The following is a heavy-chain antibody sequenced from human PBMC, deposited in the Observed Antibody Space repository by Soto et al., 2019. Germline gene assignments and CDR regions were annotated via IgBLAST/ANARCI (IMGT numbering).Heavy chain of an antibody. CDR2: TTYDGGIK. J-gene: IGHJ6*02. CDR1: GFSFSSYG. Sequence: GGSLRLSCAASGFSFSSYGREWVRLAPGKGLEWVAATTYDGGIKHYVDSVKGRFTISRDNSKNTLYLQMDSLRVEDTATYYCAGALENPYFYYGLNVWGQGTTVTVSS. V-gene: IGHV3-30*03. D-gene: IGHD1-1*01. CDR3: AGALENPYFYYGLNV.